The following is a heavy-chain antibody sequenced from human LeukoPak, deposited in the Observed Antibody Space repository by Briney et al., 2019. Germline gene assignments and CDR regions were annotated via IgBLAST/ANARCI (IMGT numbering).Heavy chain of an antibody. V-gene: IGHV1-69*05. D-gene: IGHD3-22*01. CDR2: IIPIFGTA. CDR1: GGTFSSYA. J-gene: IGHJ1*01. CDR3: AREHPDSPLFQH. Sequence: SVKVSCKASGGTFSSYAISWVRQAPGQGLEWMGGIIPIFGTANYAQKFQGRVTITMDESTSTAYMELSSLRSEDTAVYYCAREHPDSPLFQHWGQGTLVTVSS.